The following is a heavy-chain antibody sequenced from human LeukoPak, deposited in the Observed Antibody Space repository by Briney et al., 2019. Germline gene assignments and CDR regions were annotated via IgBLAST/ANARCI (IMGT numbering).Heavy chain of an antibody. V-gene: IGHV4-59*01. CDR3: ARLQSYGNLYDDY. Sequence: PSETLSLTCTVSGVSISSSYWSWIRQPPGKGLEWIGYIYYTGSTTYNPSLQSRITMSVDTSKSQFSLKLNSVTAADTAVYYCARLQSYGNLYDDYWGQGILVTVSS. CDR2: IYYTGST. D-gene: IGHD4-11*01. CDR1: GVSISSSY. J-gene: IGHJ4*02.